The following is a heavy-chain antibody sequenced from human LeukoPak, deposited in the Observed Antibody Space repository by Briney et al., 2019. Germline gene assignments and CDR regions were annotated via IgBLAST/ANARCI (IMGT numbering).Heavy chain of an antibody. CDR3: AKGITMIVVVPQDAFDI. CDR1: GFTFSSYG. CDR2: IRYDGSNK. Sequence: GGFLRLSCAASGFTFSSYGMHWVRQAPGKGLEWVAFIRYDGSNKYYADSVKGRFTISRDNSKNTLYLQMNSLRAEDTAVYYCAKGITMIVVVPQDAFDIWGQGTMVTVSS. V-gene: IGHV3-30*02. D-gene: IGHD3-22*01. J-gene: IGHJ3*02.